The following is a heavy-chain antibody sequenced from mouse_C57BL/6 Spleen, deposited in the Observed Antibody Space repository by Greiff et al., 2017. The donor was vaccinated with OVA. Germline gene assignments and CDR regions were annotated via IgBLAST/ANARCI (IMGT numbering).Heavy chain of an antibody. CDR3: ARTFYYYGSSYGYFDY. J-gene: IGHJ2*01. Sequence: VQLQQSGPELVKPGASVKISCKASGYSFTSYYIHWVKQRPGQGLEWIGWIYPGSGNTKYNEKFKGKATLTADTSSSTAYMQLSSLTSEDSAVYYCARTFYYYGSSYGYFDYWGQGTTLTVSS. D-gene: IGHD1-1*01. CDR2: IYPGSGNT. V-gene: IGHV1-66*01. CDR1: GYSFTSYY.